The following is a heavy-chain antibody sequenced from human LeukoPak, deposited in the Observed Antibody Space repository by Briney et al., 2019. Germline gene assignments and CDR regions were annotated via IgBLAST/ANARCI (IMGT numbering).Heavy chain of an antibody. Sequence: GASVKVSCKASGYTFTNYYMHWVRQARGQGLEWMGIINPNGGAISYAQKFQGRVTLTRDTSTNTVYMELSSLRSEDTAVYFCARATLSDFYFNYWGQGTLVTVSS. V-gene: IGHV1-46*01. CDR3: ARATLSDFYFNY. CDR2: INPNGGAI. CDR1: GYTFTNYY. J-gene: IGHJ4*02.